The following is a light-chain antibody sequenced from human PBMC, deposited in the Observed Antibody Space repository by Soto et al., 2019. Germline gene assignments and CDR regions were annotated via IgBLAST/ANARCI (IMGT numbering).Light chain of an antibody. Sequence: QSALAQPVSVSGSPGQSITISCTGTSSDVGANKYVSWYQQYPGKAPKLMIFEVSNRPSGVSNRFSGSKSGNTASLTISGLQLEDEADYYCSSYTSSSTYVFGTGTKVTVL. CDR2: EVS. J-gene: IGLJ1*01. CDR3: SSYTSSSTYV. V-gene: IGLV2-14*01. CDR1: SSDVGANKY.